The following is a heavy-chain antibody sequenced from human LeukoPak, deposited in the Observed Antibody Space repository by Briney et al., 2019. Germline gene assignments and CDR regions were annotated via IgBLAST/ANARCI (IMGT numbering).Heavy chain of an antibody. J-gene: IGHJ3*02. CDR1: GGFFSGYY. CDR2: INHSGST. D-gene: IGHD4-11*01. Sequence: SETLSLTCALYGGFFSGYYWSWIRQPPGKGLEWIGEINHSGSTNYNPSLKSRVTISVDTSKNQFSLKLSSVTAADTAVYYCARTRTVTAFDIWGQGTMVTVSS. CDR3: ARTRTVTAFDI. V-gene: IGHV4-34*01.